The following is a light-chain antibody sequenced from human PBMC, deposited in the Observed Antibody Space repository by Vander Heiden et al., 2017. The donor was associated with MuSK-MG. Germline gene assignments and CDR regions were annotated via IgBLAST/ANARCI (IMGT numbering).Light chain of an antibody. J-gene: IGKJ4*01. CDR1: QGISNY. CDR3: QKHNSDPLIT. Sequence: DIQMTQSPSSLSASVGDRVTITCRASQGISNYLAWYQQKPGKGPKLLIYAASTLQAGVPSRFSGSGYGKDFTLTISSRQPEDVAAYYCQKHNSDPLITFGGGTKVEIK. CDR2: AAS. V-gene: IGKV1-27*01.